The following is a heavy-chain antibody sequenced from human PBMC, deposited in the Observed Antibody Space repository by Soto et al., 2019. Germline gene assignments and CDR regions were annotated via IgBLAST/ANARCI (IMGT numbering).Heavy chain of an antibody. CDR2: IWYDGSNT. V-gene: IGHV3-33*01. J-gene: IGHJ6*02. Sequence: QVQLVESGGGVVQPGRSLRLSCAASGFTFSSSGMHWVRQAPGKGLEWVAVIWYDGSNTYYADSVKGRFPISRDNSNSKLYPQMTSLSAGDTAVYYCARDGRAKLSSGWAYYYYGMDVWGQGTTVTVSS. D-gene: IGHD6-19*01. CDR1: GFTFSSSG. CDR3: ARDGRAKLSSGWAYYYYGMDV.